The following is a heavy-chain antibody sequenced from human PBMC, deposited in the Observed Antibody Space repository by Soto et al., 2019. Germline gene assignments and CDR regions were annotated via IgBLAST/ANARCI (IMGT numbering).Heavy chain of an antibody. CDR2: INPNSGGT. CDR1: GYTFTGYY. CDR3: ARGAGRGVVISDAFDI. J-gene: IGHJ3*02. V-gene: IGHV1-2*04. Sequence: ASVKVSYKASGYTFTGYYMHWVRQAPGQGLEWMGWINPNSGGTNYAQKFQGWVTMTRDTSISTAYMELSRLRSDDTAVYYCARGAGRGVVISDAFDIWGQGTMVTVSS. D-gene: IGHD3-22*01.